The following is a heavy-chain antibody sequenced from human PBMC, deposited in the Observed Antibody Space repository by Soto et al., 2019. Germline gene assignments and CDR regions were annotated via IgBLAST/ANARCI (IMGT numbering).Heavy chain of an antibody. CDR1: GGSISSYY. CDR3: ARDGYYYDSSGYQRVYYFDY. Sequence: SETLSLTCAVSGGSISSYYWSRIRQSPGKGLEWIGYIFYSGSTNYNPSLKSRVTISVDTSKNQFSLKLSSVTAADTAVCYCARDGYYYDSSGYQRVYYFDYWGQGTLVTVSS. V-gene: IGHV4-59*01. CDR2: IFYSGST. J-gene: IGHJ4*02. D-gene: IGHD3-22*01.